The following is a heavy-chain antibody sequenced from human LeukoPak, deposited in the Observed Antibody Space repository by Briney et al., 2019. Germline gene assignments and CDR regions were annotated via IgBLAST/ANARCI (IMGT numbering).Heavy chain of an antibody. J-gene: IGHJ4*02. Sequence: SETLSLTCTVSGGSISSFHWSWIRQPPGKGLEWIGSIYYTGTTNYNPSLKSRVTISVDTSKNQFSLKLSSVTAADTAVYYCARVLADSSGWYHFDFWGQGTLVTVSS. CDR3: ARVLADSSGWYHFDF. CDR2: IYYTGTT. V-gene: IGHV4-59*01. CDR1: GGSISSFH. D-gene: IGHD6-19*01.